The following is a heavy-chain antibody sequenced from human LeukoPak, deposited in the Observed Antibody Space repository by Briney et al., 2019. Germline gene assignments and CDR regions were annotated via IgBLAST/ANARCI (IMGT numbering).Heavy chain of an antibody. J-gene: IGHJ6*03. D-gene: IGHD1-26*01. CDR1: GGSISSYY. V-gene: IGHV4-4*07. CDR2: IYTSGST. CDR3: ARDAWLEATMVGYYYYYYMDV. Sequence: SETLSLTCTVSGGSISSYYWSWIRQPAGKGLEWIGRIYTSGSTNYNPSLKSRVTMSVDTSKNQFSLKLSSVTAADTAVYYCARDAWLEATMVGYYYYYYMDVWGKGTTVTISS.